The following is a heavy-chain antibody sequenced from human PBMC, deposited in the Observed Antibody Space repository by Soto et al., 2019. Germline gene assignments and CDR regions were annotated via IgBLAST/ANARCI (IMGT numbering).Heavy chain of an antibody. CDR3: ARITRLDSLYYFDY. V-gene: IGHV4-59*01. Sequence: SETLSLTCTVSGGSISGYYCSWSRQPPGKGLEWIGYIHYSGSTNYNPSLKSRVTISVDTSQKQCSLKLSSVTAADTAVYFCARITRLDSLYYFDYWGQGIMVT. CDR2: IHYSGST. D-gene: IGHD6-19*01. J-gene: IGHJ4*01. CDR1: GGSISGYY.